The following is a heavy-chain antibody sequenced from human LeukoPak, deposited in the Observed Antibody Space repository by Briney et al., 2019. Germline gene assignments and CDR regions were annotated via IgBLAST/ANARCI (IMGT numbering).Heavy chain of an antibody. V-gene: IGHV4-59*08. CDR1: GGSISSYY. Sequence: ETPSLTCTVSGGSISSYYWSWIRQPPGKGLEWIGYIYYSGSTNYNPSLKSRVTISVDTSKNQFSLKLSSVTAADTAVYYCARHARVSNLAVAGIDYWGQGTLVTVSS. CDR3: ARHARVSNLAVAGIDY. D-gene: IGHD6-13*01. CDR2: IYYSGST. J-gene: IGHJ4*02.